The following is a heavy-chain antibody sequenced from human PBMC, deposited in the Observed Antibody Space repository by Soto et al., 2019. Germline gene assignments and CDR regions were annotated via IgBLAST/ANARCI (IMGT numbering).Heavy chain of an antibody. CDR3: ARGDDILTGTLDY. D-gene: IGHD3-9*01. V-gene: IGHV3-48*02. Sequence: EVQLVESGGGLVQPWGSLRLSCAASGFTFSSYSMNWVRQAPGTGLEWVSYISRSSSSIYYADSVKGRFTISRDNAKISLYLQMNSMRDEDTAVYYCARGDDILTGTLDYWGQGTLVTVSS. CDR1: GFTFSSYS. J-gene: IGHJ4*02. CDR2: ISRSSSSI.